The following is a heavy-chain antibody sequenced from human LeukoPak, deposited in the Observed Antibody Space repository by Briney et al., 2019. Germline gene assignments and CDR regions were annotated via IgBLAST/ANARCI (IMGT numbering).Heavy chain of an antibody. Sequence: RGSLRLSCAASGFTVSSNYMSWVRQAPGKGLEWVSVIYSGGSTYYADSVKGRFTISRDNSKNTLYLQMNSLRAEDTAVYYCAGEQKDYGGFDYWGQGTLVTVSS. CDR2: IYSGGST. CDR3: AGEQKDYGGFDY. V-gene: IGHV3-53*01. CDR1: GFTVSSNY. J-gene: IGHJ4*02. D-gene: IGHD4-23*01.